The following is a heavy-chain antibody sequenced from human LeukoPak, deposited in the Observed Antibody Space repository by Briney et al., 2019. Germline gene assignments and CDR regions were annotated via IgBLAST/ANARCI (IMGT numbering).Heavy chain of an antibody. CDR2: ISWNSGSR. V-gene: IGHV3-9*03. J-gene: IGHJ4*02. D-gene: IGHD2-15*01. CDR3: VKDVSLGFCSGGSCSAHFDY. CDR1: GFTFDNYA. Sequence: GGSLRLSCAASGFTFDNYATHWVRQGPGKGLEWVSGISWNSGSRVYVDSVRGRFTISRDNAKNSLYLQMDSLRPEDMALYYCVKDVSLGFCSGGSCSAHFDYWGQGTLVTVSS.